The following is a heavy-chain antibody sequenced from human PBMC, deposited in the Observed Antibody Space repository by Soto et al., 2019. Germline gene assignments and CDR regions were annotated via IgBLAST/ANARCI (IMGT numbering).Heavy chain of an antibody. J-gene: IGHJ4*02. CDR1: GYTFTSDD. CDR2: MTPNSGNT. Sequence: QVQLVQSGAEVKKPGASVKVSCKSSGYTFTSDDINWGRQATGQGLEWMVWMTPNSGNTGYAQKFQGRVTMTRNTSISTAYMELSSLRSEDTAVYYCARERSRGLLEYCGQGTLVTVSS. D-gene: IGHD6-19*01. CDR3: ARERSRGLLEY. V-gene: IGHV1-8*01.